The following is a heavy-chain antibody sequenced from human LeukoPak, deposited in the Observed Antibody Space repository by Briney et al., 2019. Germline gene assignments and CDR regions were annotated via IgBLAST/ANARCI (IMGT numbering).Heavy chain of an antibody. D-gene: IGHD3-9*01. CDR3: AKDTDGGGYDILTGYPALYYYYGMDV. CDR1: GFTFSSYW. Sequence: GGSLRLSCAASGFTFSSYWMHWVRQAPGKGLVWVSRINSDGSSTSYADSVKGRFTISRDNSKNTLYLQMNSLRAEDTAVYYCAKDTDGGGYDILTGYPALYYYYGMDVWGQGTTVTVSS. CDR2: INSDGSST. V-gene: IGHV3-74*01. J-gene: IGHJ6*02.